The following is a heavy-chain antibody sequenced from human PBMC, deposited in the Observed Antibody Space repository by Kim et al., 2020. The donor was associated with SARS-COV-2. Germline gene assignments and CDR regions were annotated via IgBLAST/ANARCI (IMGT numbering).Heavy chain of an antibody. CDR3: ARGRVRGVIDPKNWFDP. J-gene: IGHJ5*02. V-gene: IGHV1-2*06. D-gene: IGHD3-10*01. CDR2: INPNSGGT. Sequence: ASVKVSCKASGYTFTGYYMHWVRQAPGQGLEWMGRINPNSGGTNYAQKFQGRVTMTRDTSISTAYMELSRLRSDDTAVYYCARGRVRGVIDPKNWFDPWGQGTLVTVSS. CDR1: GYTFTGYY.